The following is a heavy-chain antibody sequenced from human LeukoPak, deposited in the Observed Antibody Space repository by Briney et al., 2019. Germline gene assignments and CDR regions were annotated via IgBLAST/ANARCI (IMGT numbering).Heavy chain of an antibody. Sequence: PAETLSLTCTVSGGSINRSNYYWRPIRQPPGKGLQWIGRIYYSWSTYYNPSLKSRVTISVDTSKNQFSLKLSSVTAADTAVFYCARHRGCSGGSCYRYFDYWGQRTLVTVSS. CDR1: GGSINRSNYY. CDR3: ARHRGCSGGSCYRYFDY. CDR2: IYYSWST. J-gene: IGHJ4*02. V-gene: IGHV4-39*01. D-gene: IGHD2-15*01.